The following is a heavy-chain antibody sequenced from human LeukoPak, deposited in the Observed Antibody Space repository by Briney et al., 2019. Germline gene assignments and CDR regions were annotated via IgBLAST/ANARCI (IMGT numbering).Heavy chain of an antibody. CDR1: GLTFRSFA. CDR2: INDSGGST. Sequence: GGSLSLSCAASGLTFRSFAMSWVRQAPGKGLGWVSGINDSGGSTYYAVSVKGRFTISRDNSKDTLYLQMNSLRAEDTADYYCAKEDSVRHEFDYWGQGTLATVSS. CDR3: AKEDSVRHEFDY. J-gene: IGHJ4*02. V-gene: IGHV3-23*01.